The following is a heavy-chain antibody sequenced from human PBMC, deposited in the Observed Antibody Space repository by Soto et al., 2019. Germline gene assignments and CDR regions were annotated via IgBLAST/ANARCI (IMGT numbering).Heavy chain of an antibody. J-gene: IGHJ5*02. CDR2: ISSSSSYI. D-gene: IGHD2-2*01. V-gene: IGHV3-21*01. Sequence: EVQLVESGGGLVKPGGSLRLSCAASGFTFSSYSMNWVRQAPGKGLEWVSSISSSSSYIYYADSVKGRFTISRDNAKNSLYLQMNSLRAEDTAVYYCARVVVPAANWFDPWGQGTLVTVSS. CDR1: GFTFSSYS. CDR3: ARVVVPAANWFDP.